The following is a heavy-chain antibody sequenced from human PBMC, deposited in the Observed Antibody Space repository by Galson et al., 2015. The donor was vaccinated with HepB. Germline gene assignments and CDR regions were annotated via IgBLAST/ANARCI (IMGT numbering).Heavy chain of an antibody. J-gene: IGHJ3*02. Sequence: SETLSLTCTVSGGSISSSSYYWGWIRQPPGKGLEWIGSIYYSGSTYYNPSLKSRVTISVDTSKNQFSLKLSSVTAADTAVYYCARHVYDSSGYYYGRAHWRAFDIWGQGTMVTVSS. V-gene: IGHV4-39*01. CDR2: IYYSGST. D-gene: IGHD3-22*01. CDR3: ARHVYDSSGYYYGRAHWRAFDI. CDR1: GGSISSSSYY.